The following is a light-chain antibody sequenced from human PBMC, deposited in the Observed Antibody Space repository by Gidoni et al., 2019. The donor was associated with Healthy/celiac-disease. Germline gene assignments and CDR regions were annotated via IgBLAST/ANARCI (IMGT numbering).Light chain of an antibody. J-gene: IGLJ1*01. V-gene: IGLV2-14*01. CDR2: DVS. Sequence: QSALTQSASVSGSPGQSITISCTGTSSDVGGYNYVSWYQQHPGKAPSLMIYDVSNRPSGVSNRFSGSKSGNTASLTISGLQAEDEADYYCSSYTSSSTLVFGTGTKVTVL. CDR3: SSYTSSSTLV. CDR1: SSDVGGYNY.